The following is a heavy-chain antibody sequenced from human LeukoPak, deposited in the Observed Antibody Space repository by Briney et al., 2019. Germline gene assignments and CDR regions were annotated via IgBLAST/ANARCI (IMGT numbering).Heavy chain of an antibody. D-gene: IGHD3-9*01. J-gene: IGHJ3*01. CDR3: VRPDDNSFDF. CDR1: GGSLSSSSYY. CDR2: IYETGST. V-gene: IGHV4-39*01. Sequence: SETLSLTCSVSGGSLSSSSYYWGWIRQPPGSGLEWIGNIYETGSTNYNPSLKSRVTISVDASKNQFSLKLSSVTAADTAVYYCVRPDDNSFDFWGQGTMVTVSS.